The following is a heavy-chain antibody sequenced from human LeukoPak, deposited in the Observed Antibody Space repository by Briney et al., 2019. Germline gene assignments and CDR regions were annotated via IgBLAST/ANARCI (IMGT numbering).Heavy chain of an antibody. Sequence: GGSLRLSCAASGFTFSSYAMSWVRQAPGKGLEWVSAISGSGGSTYYADSVKGRFTISRDNSKNTLYLQMNSLRAEDTAVYYCAKDLACSGGSCYQEFDYWGQGTLVTVSS. D-gene: IGHD2-15*01. CDR3: AKDLACSGGSCYQEFDY. CDR1: GFTFSSYA. CDR2: ISGSGGST. J-gene: IGHJ4*02. V-gene: IGHV3-23*01.